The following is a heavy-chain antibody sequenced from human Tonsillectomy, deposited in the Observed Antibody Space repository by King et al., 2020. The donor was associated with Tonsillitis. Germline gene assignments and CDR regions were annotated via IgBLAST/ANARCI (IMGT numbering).Heavy chain of an antibody. V-gene: IGHV4-59*01. J-gene: IGHJ4*02. CDR1: GGSMSRYY. Sequence: HVQLQESGPGLVKPSETLSLTCIVSGGSMSRYYWSWIRQPPGKGVEWIGYIFYSGSTNYNPSLKSRVTMSVDTSKNQFSLNLTSVTAADTAVYYCAREMATPWGGFDYWGQGTLVTVSS. CDR3: AREMATPWGGFDY. CDR2: IFYSGST. D-gene: IGHD5-24*01.